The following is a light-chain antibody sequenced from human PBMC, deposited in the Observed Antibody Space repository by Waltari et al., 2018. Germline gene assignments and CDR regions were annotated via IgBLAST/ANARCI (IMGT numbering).Light chain of an antibody. CDR2: DVS. Sequence: QSALTQPASVSGSPGQSIAISCTGTTSDVGGYDYVSWYQQHPGKAPKLMIYDVSNRPSGVSNRFSGSKSGNTASLTISGRQAEDEADYYCSSYTTSGTLFGTGTKVTVL. CDR1: TSDVGGYDY. J-gene: IGLJ1*01. V-gene: IGLV2-14*03. CDR3: SSYTTSGTL.